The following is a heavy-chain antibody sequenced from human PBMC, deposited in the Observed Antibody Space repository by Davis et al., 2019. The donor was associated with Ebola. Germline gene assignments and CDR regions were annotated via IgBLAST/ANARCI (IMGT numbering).Heavy chain of an antibody. CDR3: ARRGRARGMDV. J-gene: IGHJ6*02. CDR2: IYYSGSN. V-gene: IGHV4-59*08. Sequence: SETLSLTCTVSGGSISSYYWSWIRQPPGKGLEWIGYIYYSGSNNYNPSLKSRVTISVDTSKNQFSLKLSSVTAADTAVYYCARRGRARGMDVWGQGTTVTVSS. CDR1: GGSISSYY.